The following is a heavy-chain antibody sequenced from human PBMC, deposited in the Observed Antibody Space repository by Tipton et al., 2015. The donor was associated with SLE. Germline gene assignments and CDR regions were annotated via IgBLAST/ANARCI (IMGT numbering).Heavy chain of an antibody. J-gene: IGHJ4*02. CDR1: GGVLSSHY. V-gene: IGHV4-4*07. Sequence: TLSLTCTVSGGVLSSHYWSWIRQPAGQGLEWIGRIYASGSTNYNPSLKSRVTMSVDTSKNQFSLKLSSVTAADTAVYYCAREGNYYDSSGPIDYFDYWGQGTLVTVSS. CDR2: IYASGST. D-gene: IGHD3-22*01. CDR3: AREGNYYDSSGPIDYFDY.